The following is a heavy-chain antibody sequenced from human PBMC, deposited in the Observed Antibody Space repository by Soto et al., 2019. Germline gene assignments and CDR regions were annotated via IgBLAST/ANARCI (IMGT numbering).Heavy chain of an antibody. V-gene: IGHV1-18*04. CDR1: GYTFTSYG. CDR2: ISAYNGNT. J-gene: IGHJ6*02. Sequence: ASVKVSCKATGYTFTSYGISWVRQAPGQGLEWMGWISAYNGNTNYAQKLQGRVTMTTDTSTSTAYMELRSLRSDDTAVYYCARYGSVVLMVNHSQSDYGMDVWGQGTTVTVYS. D-gene: IGHD2-8*01. CDR3: ARYGSVVLMVNHSQSDYGMDV.